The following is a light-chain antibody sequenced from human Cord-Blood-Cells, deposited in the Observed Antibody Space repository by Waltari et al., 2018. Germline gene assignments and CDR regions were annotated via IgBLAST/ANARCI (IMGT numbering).Light chain of an antibody. J-gene: IGLJ3*02. V-gene: IGLV2-14*01. Sequence: PASVSGSPVQSITISCTGTSSDVGGYNYVSWYQQHPGKAPKLMIYDVSNRPSGVSNRFSGSKSGNTASLTISGLQAEDEADYYCSSYTSSSTWVFGGGTKLTVL. CDR2: DVS. CDR1: SSDVGGYNY. CDR3: SSYTSSSTWV.